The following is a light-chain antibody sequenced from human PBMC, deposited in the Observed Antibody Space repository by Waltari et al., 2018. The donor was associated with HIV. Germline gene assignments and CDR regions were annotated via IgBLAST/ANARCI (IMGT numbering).Light chain of an antibody. Sequence: QSALTQPASVSGSPGQSITISCTGTSSEVGGYNFVSWYEHQAAKALKLMNCEVSNRTSGVSNRIAGSKSGNTASLTISEHQAEDEADYYCTSYTSSSTRVVFGGGTKLTGL. V-gene: IGLV2-14*01. CDR3: TSYTSSSTRVV. J-gene: IGLJ2*01. CDR1: SSEVGGYNF. CDR2: EVS.